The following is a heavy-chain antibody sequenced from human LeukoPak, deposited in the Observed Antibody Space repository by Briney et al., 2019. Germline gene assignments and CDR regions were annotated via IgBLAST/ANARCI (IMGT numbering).Heavy chain of an antibody. D-gene: IGHD1-26*01. Sequence: PGGSLGLSCAASGFTVSSNYMSWVRQAPGKGLEWVSVIYSGGSTYYADSVKGRFTISRDNSKNTLYLQMNSLRAEDTAVYYCAREREGYYFDYWGQGTLVTVSS. CDR1: GFTVSSNY. CDR3: AREREGYYFDY. V-gene: IGHV3-53*01. CDR2: IYSGGST. J-gene: IGHJ4*02.